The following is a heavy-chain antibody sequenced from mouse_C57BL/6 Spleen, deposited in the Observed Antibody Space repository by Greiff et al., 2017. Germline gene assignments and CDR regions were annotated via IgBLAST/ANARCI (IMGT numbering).Heavy chain of an antibody. Sequence: EVKVEESGAELVKPGASVKLSCTASGFNIKDYYMHWVKQRTEQGLEGIGRIDPEDGETKYAPKFQGKATITADTSSNTAYLQLSSLTSEDTAVYYCARRDYDEDYFDYWGQGTTLTVSS. V-gene: IGHV14-2*01. CDR3: ARRDYDEDYFDY. CDR2: IDPEDGET. CDR1: GFNIKDYY. D-gene: IGHD2-4*01. J-gene: IGHJ2*01.